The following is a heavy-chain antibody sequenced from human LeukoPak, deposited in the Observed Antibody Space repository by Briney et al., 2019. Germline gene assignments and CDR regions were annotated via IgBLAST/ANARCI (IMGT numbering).Heavy chain of an antibody. CDR1: GYTFTVYY. Sequence: GASVKVSCKASGYTFTVYYMHWVRQAPGQGLEWMGWINPNSGGTNYAQKFQGRVTMTRDTSISTAYMELSRLRSDDTPVYYCARYRKSSSSWYSDHDAFDIWGQGTMVTVSS. CDR2: INPNSGGT. CDR3: ARYRKSSSSWYSDHDAFDI. J-gene: IGHJ3*02. V-gene: IGHV1-2*02. D-gene: IGHD6-13*01.